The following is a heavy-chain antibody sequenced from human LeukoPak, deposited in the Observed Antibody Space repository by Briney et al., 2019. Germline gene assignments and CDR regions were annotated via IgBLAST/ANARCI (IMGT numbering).Heavy chain of an antibody. Sequence: ASVKVSCKASGYTFTGYYMHWVRQAPGQGLEWMGWISGYNGKTNYAQKFQGRVTMTTDTSTNTVYLELRSLRSDDTAVYYCARDYYDSGRQRPYNWFDPWGQGTLVTVSS. CDR2: ISGYNGKT. CDR3: ARDYYDSGRQRPYNWFDP. V-gene: IGHV1-18*04. CDR1: GYTFTGYY. D-gene: IGHD3-10*01. J-gene: IGHJ5*02.